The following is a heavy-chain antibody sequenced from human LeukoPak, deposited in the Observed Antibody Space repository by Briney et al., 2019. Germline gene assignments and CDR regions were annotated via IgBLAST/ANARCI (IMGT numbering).Heavy chain of an antibody. CDR1: GDSISSYY. CDR2: IYYSGST. J-gene: IGHJ3*02. V-gene: IGHV4-59*01. CDR3: ARYRQATTAYDAFDI. D-gene: IGHD1-26*01. Sequence: SETLSLTCTVSGDSISSYYWSWIRQPPGKGLEWIGYIYYSGSTKYNPSLKSRVTISVDTSKKQFSLKLSSVTAADTAGYYCARYRQATTAYDAFDIWGRGTMVTVSS.